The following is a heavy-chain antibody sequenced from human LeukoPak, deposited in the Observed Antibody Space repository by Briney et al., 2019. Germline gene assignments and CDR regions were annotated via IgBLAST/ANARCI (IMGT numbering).Heavy chain of an antibody. D-gene: IGHD2-15*01. V-gene: IGHV4-34*01. CDR3: ARAPRGYCSGGSCYSEAFDI. CDR1: GGSFSGYY. J-gene: IGHJ3*02. CDR2: INHSGST. Sequence: SETLSLTCAVYGGSFSGYYWSWIRQPPGKGLEWIGEINHSGSTNYNPSLKSRVTISVDTFKNQFSLKLSSVTAADTAVYYCARAPRGYCSGGSCYSEAFDIWGQGTMVTVSS.